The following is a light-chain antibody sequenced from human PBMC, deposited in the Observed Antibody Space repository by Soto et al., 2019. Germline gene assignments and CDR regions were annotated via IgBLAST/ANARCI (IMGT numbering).Light chain of an antibody. V-gene: IGKV1-39*01. CDR2: ASA. Sequence: DIQMTQSSSSLSASVGDRVTITCRASQSISSFLNWYQHKPGKAPKLLIYASASLQSGVPSRFSGSGSGTDFTLTISSLQPEDFATYYCQQSYTTPRTFGQGTKLEIE. J-gene: IGKJ2*02. CDR3: QQSYTTPRT. CDR1: QSISSF.